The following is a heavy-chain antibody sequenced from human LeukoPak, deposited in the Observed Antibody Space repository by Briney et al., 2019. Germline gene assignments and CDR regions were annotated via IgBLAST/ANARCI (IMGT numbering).Heavy chain of an antibody. CDR2: INPKNGGT. D-gene: IGHD2-2*01. CDR1: GYTFTDYS. J-gene: IGHJ3*02. CDR3: ARTWDLYCSSTSCYAFDI. V-gene: IGHV1-2*02. Sequence: ASVKVSCKPSGYTFTDYSIHWLRQVPGQGPEWIGWINPKNGGTNYAQTFQGRVTMTRDTSISTAYMELSRLRSDDTAVYYCARTWDLYCSSTSCYAFDIWGQGTMVTVSS.